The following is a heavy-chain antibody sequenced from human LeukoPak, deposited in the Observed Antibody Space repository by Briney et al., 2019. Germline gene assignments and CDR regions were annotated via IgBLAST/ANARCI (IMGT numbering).Heavy chain of an antibody. CDR1: GFTFSSNW. Sequence: GGSLRLSCAVSGFTFSSNWMSWVRQAPGKGLEWVANIKQDGSEKYYVDSMKGRFTISRDNAKNSLYLQMNSLRAEDTAVYYCAKLFRGAYYFDYWGQGTLVTVSS. V-gene: IGHV3-7*01. D-gene: IGHD2-21*01. CDR2: IKQDGSEK. J-gene: IGHJ4*02. CDR3: AKLFRGAYYFDY.